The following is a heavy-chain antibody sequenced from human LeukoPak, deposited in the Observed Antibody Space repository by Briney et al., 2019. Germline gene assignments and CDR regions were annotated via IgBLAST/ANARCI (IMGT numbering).Heavy chain of an antibody. CDR2: IYTRANA. V-gene: IGHV4-4*07. CDR3: ARALTGAFRIGAFDI. CDR1: GASINEYY. Sequence: SETLSLTCTVSGASINEYYWSCIRQPAGKGLEWIGRIYTRANADYAPSLKSRVTMSADPSKNQLSLKLTSVTAADTAVYYCARALTGAFRIGAFDIWGQGTMVTVSS. D-gene: IGHD7-27*01. J-gene: IGHJ3*02.